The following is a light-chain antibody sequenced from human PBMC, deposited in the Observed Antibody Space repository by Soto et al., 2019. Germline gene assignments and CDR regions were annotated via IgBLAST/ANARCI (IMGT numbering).Light chain of an antibody. V-gene: IGLV4-69*01. CDR1: SGHNSYA. CDR3: QTWSTDIRV. J-gene: IGLJ3*02. CDR2: LNSDGSH. Sequence: QTVVTQPPSASASLGASVKLTCTLSSGHNSYAIAWHQQQPEKGPRYLMKLNSDGSHSKGDGIPDRFSGSSSGAERYLTISSLQSGDEADYYCQTWSTDIRVFGGGTQLTVL.